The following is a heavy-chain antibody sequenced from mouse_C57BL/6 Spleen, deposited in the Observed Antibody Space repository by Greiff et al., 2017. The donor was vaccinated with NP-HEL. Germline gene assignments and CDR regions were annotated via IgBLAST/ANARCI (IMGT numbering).Heavy chain of an antibody. D-gene: IGHD1-1*01. CDR3: ARGGKLREGAMDY. J-gene: IGHJ4*01. CDR1: GYTFTSYW. CDR2: IDPSDSYT. V-gene: IGHV1-69*01. Sequence: QVQLQQPGAELVMPGASVKLSCKASGYTFTSYWMHWVKQRPGQGLEWIGEIDPSDSYTNYNQKFKGKSTLTVDKSSSTAYMQLSSLTSEDSAVYCCARGGKLREGAMDYWGQGTSVTVSS.